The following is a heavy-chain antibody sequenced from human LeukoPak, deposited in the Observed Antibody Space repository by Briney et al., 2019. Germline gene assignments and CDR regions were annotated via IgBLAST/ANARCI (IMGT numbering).Heavy chain of an antibody. CDR1: GFIFSGHW. CDR3: ARESTAGYNSSWYGFRN. V-gene: IGHV3-7*01. D-gene: IGHD6-13*01. J-gene: IGHJ1*01. Sequence: PGGSLRLSCADSGFIFSGHWVTWVRQAPGKGLEWVANINQDGSEKYYVDSVKGRFTISRDNAKNSLFLQMGSLRVEDTAVYYCARESTAGYNSSWYGFRNWGQGTLVSVSS. CDR2: INQDGSEK.